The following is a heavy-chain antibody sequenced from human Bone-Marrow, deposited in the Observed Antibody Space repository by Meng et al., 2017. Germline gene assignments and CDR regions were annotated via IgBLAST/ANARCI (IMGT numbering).Heavy chain of an antibody. CDR1: GGSFRGYF. CDR2: INHRGST. V-gene: IGHV4-34*01. CDR3: ARGGASSKWFDP. Sequence: QVQLQQWGAGLLKPSETLSLTCGVYGGSFRGYFWAWIRQPPGKGLEWIGEINHRGSTNYNPSLKSRVTISVDTSRSQVSLNLTSVTAADTAVYYCARGGASSKWFDPWGQGTLVTVSS. D-gene: IGHD2/OR15-2a*01. J-gene: IGHJ5*02.